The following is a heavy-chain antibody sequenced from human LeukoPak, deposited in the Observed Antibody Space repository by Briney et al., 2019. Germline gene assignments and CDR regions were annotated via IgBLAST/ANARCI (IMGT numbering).Heavy chain of an antibody. J-gene: IGHJ4*02. Sequence: SETLSLTCTVSGGSISSYYWSWIRQPPGKGLEWIGYIYYSGSTNYNPSLKSRVTISVDTSKNQFSLKLSSVTAADTAVYYCARGGHSSSWYGNFDYWGQGTLVTVSS. CDR2: IYYSGST. D-gene: IGHD6-13*01. CDR3: ARGGHSSSWYGNFDY. CDR1: GGSISSYY. V-gene: IGHV4-59*12.